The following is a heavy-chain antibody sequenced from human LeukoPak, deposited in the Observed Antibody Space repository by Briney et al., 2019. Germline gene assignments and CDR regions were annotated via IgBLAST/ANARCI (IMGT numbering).Heavy chain of an antibody. CDR1: GYTFTDYY. CDR2: IYPNRGGT. V-gene: IGHV1-2*02. CDR3: ARAYDGSGNLDY. J-gene: IGHJ4*02. Sequence: AAVKVSCKGSGYTFTDYYMHWVRQAPGQGLEWMGWIYPNRGGTNYAQKFQGRVTMTRDTSINRAYMELSRLRSDDTAVYYCARAYDGSGNLDYWGQGTLVTASS. D-gene: IGHD3-22*01.